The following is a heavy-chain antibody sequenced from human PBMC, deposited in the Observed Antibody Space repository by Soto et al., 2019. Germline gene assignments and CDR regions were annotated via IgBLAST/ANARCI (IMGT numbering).Heavy chain of an antibody. V-gene: IGHV1-8*01. J-gene: IGHJ4*02. D-gene: IGHD3-10*01. Sequence: ALVKVSCKASGYTFTSYDINWVRQATGQGLEWMGWMNPNSGNTGYAQKFQGRVTMTRNTSISTAYMELSSLRSEDTAVYYCASGLRITMVRGVLAPNYWGQGTLVTVSS. CDR2: MNPNSGNT. CDR3: ASGLRITMVRGVLAPNY. CDR1: GYTFTSYD.